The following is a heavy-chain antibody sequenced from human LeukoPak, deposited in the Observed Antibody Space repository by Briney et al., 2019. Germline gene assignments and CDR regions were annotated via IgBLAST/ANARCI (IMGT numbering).Heavy chain of an antibody. CDR3: ESGYGGYMDM. Sequence: PGGSLRLSCAASGFTFSSYTMDWVRQAPGKGLEYVSSISSNGGSTYYADSVKGRFTISRDNSKNTLYLQMRSLRAEDMAVYYCESGYGGYMDMWCKGSTVTVSS. CDR2: ISSNGGST. V-gene: IGHV3-64*02. CDR1: GFTFSSYT. D-gene: IGHD4-23*01. J-gene: IGHJ6*04.